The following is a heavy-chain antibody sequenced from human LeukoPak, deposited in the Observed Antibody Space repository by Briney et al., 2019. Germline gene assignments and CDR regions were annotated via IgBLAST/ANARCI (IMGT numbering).Heavy chain of an antibody. CDR1: GGSINSNY. J-gene: IGHJ6*03. Sequence: SETLSLTWTVSGGSINSNYWSWIRQPPGKGLEWIGYIYYSGSTNYNPSLQSRVTISVDTSKNQFSLRLRSVTAADTAVYYCALYRSSRDYYYYYMDVWGKGTTVTVSS. V-gene: IGHV4-59*01. D-gene: IGHD6-13*01. CDR3: ALYRSSRDYYYYYMDV. CDR2: IYYSGST.